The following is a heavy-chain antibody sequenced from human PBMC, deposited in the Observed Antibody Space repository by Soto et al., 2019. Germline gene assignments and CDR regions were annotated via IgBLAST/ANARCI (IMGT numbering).Heavy chain of an antibody. CDR3: ARPANTVADHFDL. CDR2: INPSGGST. J-gene: IGHJ4*02. D-gene: IGHD4-17*01. Sequence: ASVKVSCKASGYTFTSYYMHWVRQAPGQGLEWMGIINPSGGSTSYAQKFQGRVTMTRDTSTSTVYLQWDSLKASDTAIYYCARPANTVADHFDLWGQGTPVTVSS. CDR1: GYTFTSYY. V-gene: IGHV1-46*01.